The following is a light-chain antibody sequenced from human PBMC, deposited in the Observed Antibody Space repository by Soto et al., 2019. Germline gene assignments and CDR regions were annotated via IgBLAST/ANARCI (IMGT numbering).Light chain of an antibody. V-gene: IGLV1-44*01. CDR2: NNS. CDR1: SSNIGSNT. J-gene: IGLJ2*01. Sequence: QSVLTQPPSASGTPGQSVTISCSGSSSNIGSNTVNWYQQLPGTAPKLVIYNNSQRPSGVPDRFSGSKSGTSASLAISGLQSEDEADYYCAAWDDSLNGPVVFGGGTKLTVL. CDR3: AAWDDSLNGPVV.